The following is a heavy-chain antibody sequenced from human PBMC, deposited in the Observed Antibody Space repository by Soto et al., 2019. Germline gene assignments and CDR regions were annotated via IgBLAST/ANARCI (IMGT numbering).Heavy chain of an antibody. D-gene: IGHD7-27*01. CDR2: ISSGSNT. Sequence: EVQLLESGGGLVQPGGSLRLSCVASGFPFSSYAMSWVRQTPGRGLECVSSISSGSNTYYTDSVRGRFTISRDNSKNSLYLQMSSLRADDTALYYCAKASATGKLDGMDVWGQGTTVSVSS. CDR1: GFPFSSYA. V-gene: IGHV3-23*01. J-gene: IGHJ6*02. CDR3: AKASATGKLDGMDV.